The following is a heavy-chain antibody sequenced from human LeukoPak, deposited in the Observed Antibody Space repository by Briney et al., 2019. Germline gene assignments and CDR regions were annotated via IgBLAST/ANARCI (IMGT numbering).Heavy chain of an antibody. V-gene: IGHV4-31*03. J-gene: IGHJ6*02. Sequence: PSETLSLTCTFSGGSISRGGYYWSWVRPPPREGLEWIGYIYYSGSTYYNPSLKSRVTISVDTSKNQFSLKLSSVTAADTAVYYCAGYSDYYYGMDVWGQGTTVTVSS. CDR3: AGYSDYYYGMDV. D-gene: IGHD6-13*01. CDR1: GGSISRGGYY. CDR2: IYYSGST.